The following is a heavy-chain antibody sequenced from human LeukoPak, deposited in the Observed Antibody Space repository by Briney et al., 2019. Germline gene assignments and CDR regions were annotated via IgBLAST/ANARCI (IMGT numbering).Heavy chain of an antibody. CDR3: ATVAGPTFYYFDY. Sequence: GGSLRPSCAASGFTFSSYAMSWVRQAPGKGLEWVSAISGSGGSTYYADSVKGRFTISRDNSKNTLYLQMNSLRAEDTAVYYCATVAGPTFYYFDYWGQGTLVTVSS. V-gene: IGHV3-23*01. CDR2: ISGSGGST. J-gene: IGHJ4*02. D-gene: IGHD6-19*01. CDR1: GFTFSSYA.